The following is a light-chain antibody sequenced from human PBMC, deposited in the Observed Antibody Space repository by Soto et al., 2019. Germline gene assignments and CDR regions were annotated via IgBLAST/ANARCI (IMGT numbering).Light chain of an antibody. CDR2: EVS. Sequence: QSVLTQPASVTGSPGHSIAISCTGTSSDVGAYDYVSWYQQHPDKAPKLIIYEVSHRPAGVSNRFSASKYVNTATLTISGLQTEDEADYYCASHTTSNTRVFGTGTKVTVL. CDR3: ASHTTSNTRV. V-gene: IGLV2-14*03. CDR1: SSDVGAYDY. J-gene: IGLJ1*01.